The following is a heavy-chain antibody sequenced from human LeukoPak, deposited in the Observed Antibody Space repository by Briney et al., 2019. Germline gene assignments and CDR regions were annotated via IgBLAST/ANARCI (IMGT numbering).Heavy chain of an antibody. CDR1: GFTFSIYG. CDR2: ISGSGAST. CDR3: ARGPVEMATISDY. D-gene: IGHD5-24*01. V-gene: IGHV3-23*01. J-gene: IGHJ4*02. Sequence: PGGSLRLSCAASGFTFSIYGMSWVRQASGKGLEWVSGISGSGASTYYADSVKGRFTISRDNAKNSLYLQMNSLRAEDTAVYYCARGPVEMATISDYWGQGTLVTVSS.